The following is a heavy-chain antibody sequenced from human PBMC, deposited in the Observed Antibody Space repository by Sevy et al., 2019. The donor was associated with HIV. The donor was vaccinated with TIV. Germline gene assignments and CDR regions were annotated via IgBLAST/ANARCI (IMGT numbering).Heavy chain of an antibody. D-gene: IGHD2-15*01. CDR3: ARVGIFEKSESQSRFMDY. CDR2: INQDGSKI. V-gene: IGHV3-7*01. J-gene: IGHJ4*02. Sequence: GGSLRLSCAASGFTFTTYWMTWVRQAPGKGLEWVANINQDGSKINYVDSVKGRFIISRDNAKKSLYVQMNSLRADDTAVYYCARVGIFEKSESQSRFMDYWGQGTLVTVSS. CDR1: GFTFTTYW.